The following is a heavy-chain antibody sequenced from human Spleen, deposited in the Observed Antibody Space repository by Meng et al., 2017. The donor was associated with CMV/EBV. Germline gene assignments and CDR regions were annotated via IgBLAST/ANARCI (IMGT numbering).Heavy chain of an antibody. CDR1: GYTFTAHY. CDR3: ARSLLATSSYSYYIMDV. CDR2: IHPRRGNT. D-gene: IGHD5-12*01. V-gene: IGHV1-2*02. J-gene: IGHJ6*02. Sequence: ASVKVSCKASGYTFTAHYFHWVRQAPGQGLEWMGWIHPRRGNTFYAQKFQGRVTMTRATSISTAYMELSGLRSDDTAVYYCARSLLATSSYSYYIMDVWGQGTTVTVSS.